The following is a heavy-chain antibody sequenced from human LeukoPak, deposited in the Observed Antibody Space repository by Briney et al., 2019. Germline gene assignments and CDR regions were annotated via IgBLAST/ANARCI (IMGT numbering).Heavy chain of an antibody. CDR3: AGGACSDVGCYNTLLDY. Sequence: GGSLRLSCAASGFTFSTYAMDWVRQAPGKGLEWVALISFDGINKYYLDSVKGRFAISRDPSENTVYLQMDSLRVDDTAVYYCAGGACSDVGCYNTLLDYWGQGARVTVSS. J-gene: IGHJ4*02. V-gene: IGHV3-30*03. D-gene: IGHD2-15*01. CDR2: ISFDGINK. CDR1: GFTFSTYA.